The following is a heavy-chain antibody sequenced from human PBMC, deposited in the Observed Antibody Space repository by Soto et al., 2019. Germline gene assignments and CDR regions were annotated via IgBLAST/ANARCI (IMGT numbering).Heavy chain of an antibody. CDR2: INSDGTDS. D-gene: IGHD3-22*01. J-gene: IGHJ4*02. CDR1: GFDFDDFA. Sequence: VQLVESGGGEIQTAASLILSCAAAGFDFDDFAMHWVRQAPGEGLVWVSLINSDGTDSYYMDSVRGRFTISRDNGRKSLYLQMDRLRPEDTALYFCAKALYYYDSSPLDQWGQGTLVSISS. CDR3: AKALYYYDSSPLDQ. V-gene: IGHV3-43D*03.